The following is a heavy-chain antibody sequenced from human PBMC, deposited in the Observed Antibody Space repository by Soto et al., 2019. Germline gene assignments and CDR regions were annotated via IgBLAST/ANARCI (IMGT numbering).Heavy chain of an antibody. Sequence: QVRLVQSGAEVKKPGASVKVSCKASGYTFTSYGISWVRQAPGQGLEWMGWISAYNGNTNYAQKLQGRVTMTTDTSTSTAYMELRSLRSDDTAVYYCAREGHCSSTSCIYYYYGMDVWGQGTTVTVSS. J-gene: IGHJ6*02. CDR1: GYTFTSYG. V-gene: IGHV1-18*04. CDR2: ISAYNGNT. D-gene: IGHD2-2*01. CDR3: AREGHCSSTSCIYYYYGMDV.